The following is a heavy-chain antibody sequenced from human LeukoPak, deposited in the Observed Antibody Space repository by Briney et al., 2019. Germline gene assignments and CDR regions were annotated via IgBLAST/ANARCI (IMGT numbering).Heavy chain of an antibody. CDR1: GYTFTGYY. D-gene: IGHD2-15*01. CDR2: INTDTGNP. CDR3: ARGAKDSGGYNPTYAFDI. Sequence: ASVKVSCKASGYTFTGYYMHWVRQAPGQGLEWMGWINTDTGNPTYAQGFAGQVVFSLDTSVNTAYLEISNVKGEDTAIYYCARGAKDSGGYNPTYAFDIWGQGTMVTVSS. J-gene: IGHJ3*02. V-gene: IGHV7-4-1*02.